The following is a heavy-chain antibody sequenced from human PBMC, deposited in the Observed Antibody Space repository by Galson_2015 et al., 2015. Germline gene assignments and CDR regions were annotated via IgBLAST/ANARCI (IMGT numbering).Heavy chain of an antibody. D-gene: IGHD5-12*01. Sequence: SLRLSCAASGFTFSSYWMSWVRQAPGKGLEWVANIKQDGSEKYYVDSVKGRFTISRDNAKNSLYLQMNSLRAEDTAVYYCARERYSGYEVVVAGASDSRGQAKWSPSLQ. V-gene: IGHV3-7*05. CDR2: IKQDGSEK. CDR1: GFTFSSYW. CDR3: ARERYSGYEVVVAGASDS. J-gene: IGHJ3*02.